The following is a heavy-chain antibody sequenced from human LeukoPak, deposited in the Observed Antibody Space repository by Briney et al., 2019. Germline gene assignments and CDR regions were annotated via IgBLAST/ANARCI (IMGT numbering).Heavy chain of an antibody. J-gene: IGHJ4*02. D-gene: IGHD2-15*01. CDR1: GYTFTSYD. Sequence: ASVKLSCKASGYTFTSYDINWLRQATGQGLEWMGWMNPNSGNTGYAQKFQGRVTMTRNTSISTAYMELSSLRSEDTAVYYCARAGGYCGRISCPYYFDYWGEGSLVAVSS. CDR3: ARAGGYCGRISCPYYFDY. V-gene: IGHV1-8*01. CDR2: MNPNSGNT.